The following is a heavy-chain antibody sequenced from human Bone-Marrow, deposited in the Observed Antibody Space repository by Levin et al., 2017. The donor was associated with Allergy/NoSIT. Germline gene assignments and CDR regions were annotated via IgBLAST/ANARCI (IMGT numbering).Heavy chain of an antibody. V-gene: IGHV3-30*18. D-gene: IGHD5-18*01. CDR1: GFTFSNYA. CDR3: AKDGATYFNFRYGYLDS. J-gene: IGHJ4*02. CDR2: LSYDGSNE. Sequence: GGSLRLSCAASGFTFSNYAMHWVRQAPGKGLEWVAILSYDGSNEQYIDSVKGRFTVSRDNSNDTVYLQMNSLRPEDSAVYYCAKDGATYFNFRYGYLDSWGQGTLVTVSS.